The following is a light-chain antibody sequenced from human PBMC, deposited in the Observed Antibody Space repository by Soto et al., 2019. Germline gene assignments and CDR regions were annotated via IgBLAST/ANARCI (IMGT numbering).Light chain of an antibody. J-gene: IGKJ5*01. CDR1: QSVSGY. Sequence: VVKQYPFPLCQGPDHIPTLSCRARQSVSGYLAWYQQKPGQAPRLLIYDASNRATGIPARFSGSGSGTDFTLTISSLEPEDFAVYYCQQRSNLPITFGQGTRLEIK. CDR3: QQRSNLPIT. V-gene: IGKV3-11*01. CDR2: DAS.